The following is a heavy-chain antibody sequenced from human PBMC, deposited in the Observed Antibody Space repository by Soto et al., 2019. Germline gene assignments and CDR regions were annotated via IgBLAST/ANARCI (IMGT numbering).Heavy chain of an antibody. J-gene: IGHJ4*02. CDR1: GFTFSSYW. CDR3: ARGRHSNNWNYLFDQ. D-gene: IGHD1-7*01. CDR2: IYSDGSST. Sequence: GGSLRLSCAASGFTFSSYWMHWVRQAPGKGLVWVSRIYSDGSSTSYAESVKGRFAISRDNAKSTVYLQMSSLRAEDTAVYFCARGRHSNNWNYLFDQWGQGSLVTVSS. V-gene: IGHV3-74*01.